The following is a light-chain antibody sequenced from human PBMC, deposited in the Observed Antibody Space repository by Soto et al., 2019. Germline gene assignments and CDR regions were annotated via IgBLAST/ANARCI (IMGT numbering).Light chain of an antibody. CDR1: QSVRGN. Sequence: EIVLTQSPATLSLSPGERVILSCGASQSVRGNYLAWYQQKPGLAPRLLIYGASSRATGTPARFSGSGSGTKFTLSISSLQSEDFAVYYCQQYNNWPITFGQGTRLEI. CDR2: GAS. J-gene: IGKJ5*01. CDR3: QQYNNWPIT. V-gene: IGKV3D-15*01.